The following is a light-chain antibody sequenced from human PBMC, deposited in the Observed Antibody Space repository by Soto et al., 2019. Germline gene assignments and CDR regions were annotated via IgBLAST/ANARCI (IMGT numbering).Light chain of an antibody. CDR3: HSYDSSLSVVV. Sequence: QSVLTQPPSVSGAPGQRVIISCTGSSSSIGAGYDVHWYQHVLGTAPKLLIYANTNRPSGVPDRFSGSKSGSSASLAITGLQAEDEADYYCHSYDSSLSVVVFGGGTKLIVL. V-gene: IGLV1-40*01. CDR2: ANT. J-gene: IGLJ2*01. CDR1: SSSIGAGYD.